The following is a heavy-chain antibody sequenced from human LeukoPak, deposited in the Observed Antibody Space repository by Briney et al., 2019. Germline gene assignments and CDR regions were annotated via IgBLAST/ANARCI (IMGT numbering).Heavy chain of an antibody. J-gene: IGHJ3*02. V-gene: IGHV3-7*03. CDR3: AICSTIFGAAAFDI. D-gene: IGHD3-3*01. Sequence: GGSLRLSCAASGFTFSNYWMGWVRQAPGKRLEWVANMNIDGSEKYYADSVKGRFSISRDNARNSVYLQMASLRSEDTAVYYCAICSTIFGAAAFDIWGQGTMVTVSS. CDR2: MNIDGSEK. CDR1: GFTFSNYW.